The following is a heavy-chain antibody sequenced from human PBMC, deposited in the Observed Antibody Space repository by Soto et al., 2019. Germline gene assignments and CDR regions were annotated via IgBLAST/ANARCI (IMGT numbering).Heavy chain of an antibody. D-gene: IGHD3-22*01. CDR1: GGSIDSCTRY. V-gene: IGHV4-39*01. CDR3: ARQSADYYYTWFAP. CDR2: IFYNAYL. Sequence: SQTLSLTGTVSGGSIDSCTRYWGWIRQHPGRGLEWSGSIFYNAYLFYHPSLTGRSTKTVDSSKNHFSLNPGTVISYGAADYYGARQSADYYYTWFAPWGQGTLVTVSS. J-gene: IGHJ5*02.